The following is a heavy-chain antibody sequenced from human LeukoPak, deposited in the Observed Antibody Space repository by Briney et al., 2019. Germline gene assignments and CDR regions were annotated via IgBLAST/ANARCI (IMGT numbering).Heavy chain of an antibody. D-gene: IGHD3-10*01. V-gene: IGHV3-23*01. J-gene: IGHJ6*03. CDR1: GFTFSNSG. CDR3: ARGPYASGSYFSGGYYYYMDV. CDR2: ISTDAGET. Sequence: GGSLRLSCAASGFTFSNSGMSWVRQAPGKGLEWVSAISTDAGETHYADSVKGRFTISRDNSKNTVSLQMSSLRAEDTAVYYCARGPYASGSYFSGGYYYYMDVWGKGTTVTISS.